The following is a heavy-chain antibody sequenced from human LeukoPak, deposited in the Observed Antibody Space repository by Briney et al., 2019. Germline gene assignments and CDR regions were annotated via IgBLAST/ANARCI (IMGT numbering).Heavy chain of an antibody. CDR3: ARSITSSWYGDFQH. J-gene: IGHJ1*01. CDR2: IYYSGGT. Sequence: SETLPLTCTVSGGSMSGYFWSWIRQPPGKGLEWIGYIYYSGGTNYNPSLKSRVTISVDTSKNQFSLKLSSVTAADTAVYYCARSITSSWYGDFQHWGQGTLVTVSS. D-gene: IGHD6-13*01. V-gene: IGHV4-59*01. CDR1: GGSMSGYF.